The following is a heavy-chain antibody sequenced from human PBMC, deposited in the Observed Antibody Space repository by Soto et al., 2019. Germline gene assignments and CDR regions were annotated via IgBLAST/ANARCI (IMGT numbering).Heavy chain of an antibody. CDR1: GGSISTYY. CDR3: ARTQTVPYSVANNWFDP. Sequence: QVQLQESGPGLVKPSETLSLTCTVSGGSISTYYWSWIRQPPGKGLEWIGYIYYSGSTNYNPSLKRRVTMSVDTSKNPFSLKLSSVTAADTAVYYCARTQTVPYSVANNWFDPWGQGTLVTVSS. J-gene: IGHJ5*02. D-gene: IGHD2-21*01. V-gene: IGHV4-59*01. CDR2: IYYSGST.